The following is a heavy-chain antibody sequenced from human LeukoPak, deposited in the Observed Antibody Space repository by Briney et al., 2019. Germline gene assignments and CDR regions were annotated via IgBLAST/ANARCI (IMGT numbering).Heavy chain of an antibody. J-gene: IGHJ4*02. CDR3: TLYNY. CDR2: INPGNGDT. CDR1: GYSFTSQD. V-gene: IGHV1-3*03. Sequence: ASVKVSCKTSGYSFTSQDLHWVRQAPGQSLEWMGCINPGNGDTKYSQEFQGRVTITRDTSVTTAYMELSSLRSDDMAVYYCTLYNYWGQGTLVTVSS. D-gene: IGHD2-2*02.